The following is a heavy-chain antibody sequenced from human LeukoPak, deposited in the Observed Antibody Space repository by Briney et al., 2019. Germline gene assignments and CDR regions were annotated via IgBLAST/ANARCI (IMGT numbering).Heavy chain of an antibody. J-gene: IGHJ5*02. CDR1: GYTFTSYG. D-gene: IGHD1-7*01. CDR3: ASARGLYNWNYHWFDP. Sequence: GASVKVSCKASGYTFTSYGISWVRQAPGQGLEWMGWISAYNGNTNYAQKLQGRVTMTTDTSTSTAYMELRSLRSDDTAVYYCASARGLYNWNYHWFDPWGQGTLVTVSS. V-gene: IGHV1-18*01. CDR2: ISAYNGNT.